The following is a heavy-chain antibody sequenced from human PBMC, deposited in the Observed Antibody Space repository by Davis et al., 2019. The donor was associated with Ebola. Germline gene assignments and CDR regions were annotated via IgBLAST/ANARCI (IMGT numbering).Heavy chain of an antibody. CDR1: AYIFTSYG. CDR2: ISAYNGNT. J-gene: IGHJ4*02. CDR3: AIEYGGSSVRYFFDC. V-gene: IGHV1-18*04. Sequence: AASAMVSCYASAYIFTSYGFSWVRQAPRQGLEWMGWISAYNGNTNYAQKLQGRVTMTTDTSTSTAYLELSSMTSDDAAVYYCAIEYGGSSVRYFFDCWGQGTLVTVSS. D-gene: IGHD6-6*01.